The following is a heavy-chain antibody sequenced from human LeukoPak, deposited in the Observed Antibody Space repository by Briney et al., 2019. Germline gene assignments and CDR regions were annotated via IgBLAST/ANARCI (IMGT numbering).Heavy chain of an antibody. CDR1: GGSLSSDY. D-gene: IGHD3-9*01. Sequence: PSETLSLTFTASGGSLSSDYWSWIRQPPGKGLEWIGFIYNSGSTNYNPSLKSRVTISVDTSKNQFSLKLSSVTAADTAVYYCARTLRYFDWQFDPWGQGTLVTVSS. J-gene: IGHJ5*02. CDR3: ARTLRYFDWQFDP. V-gene: IGHV4-59*01. CDR2: IYNSGST.